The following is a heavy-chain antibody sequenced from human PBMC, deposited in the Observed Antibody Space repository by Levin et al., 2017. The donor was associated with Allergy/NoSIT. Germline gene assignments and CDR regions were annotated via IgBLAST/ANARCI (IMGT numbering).Heavy chain of an antibody. D-gene: IGHD4-23*01. CDR2: MYHDGST. V-gene: IGHV4-59*01. CDR1: GGSISNYY. J-gene: IGHJ3*02. Sequence: GSLRLSCTVSGGSISNYYWSWIRQSPGKRLEWIGSMYHDGSTNYNPSPKSRVTISVDTSKKQFSLKLSSVTAADTAVYYCAREATDHGINSVGFDIWGQGTMITVSS. CDR3: AREATDHGINSVGFDI.